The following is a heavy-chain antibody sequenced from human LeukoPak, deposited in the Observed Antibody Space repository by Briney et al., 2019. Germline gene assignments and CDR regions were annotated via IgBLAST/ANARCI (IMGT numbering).Heavy chain of an antibody. V-gene: IGHV4-59*12. CDR3: ARASYCSSTSCQVDY. Sequence: SETLSLTCTVSGGSISSYYWSWIRQPPGKGLEWIGYIYYSGSTNYNPSLKTRVTISVDTSKNQFSLRLSSVTAADTAVYYCARASYCSSTSCQVDYWGQGTLVTVSS. J-gene: IGHJ4*02. CDR1: GGSISSYY. CDR2: IYYSGST. D-gene: IGHD2-2*01.